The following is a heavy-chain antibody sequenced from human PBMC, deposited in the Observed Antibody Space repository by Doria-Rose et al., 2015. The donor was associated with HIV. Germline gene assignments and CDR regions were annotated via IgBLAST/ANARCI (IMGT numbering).Heavy chain of an antibody. J-gene: IGHJ4*02. CDR3: ARIKSSRWYHKYYFDF. CDR1: GVSLSSPGMG. Sequence: QVTLKESGPVLVKPTETLTLTCTVSGVSLSSPGMGVSWIRQPPGKALEWLANIVSDDERSYNTSLESRLTISRGTSKSQVVLTMTDMDPVDTATYYCARIKSSRWYHKYYFDFWGQGTLVIVSA. D-gene: IGHD6-13*01. CDR2: IVSDDER. V-gene: IGHV2-26*01.